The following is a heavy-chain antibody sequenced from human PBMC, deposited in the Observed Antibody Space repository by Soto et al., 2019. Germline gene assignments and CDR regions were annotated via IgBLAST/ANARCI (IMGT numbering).Heavy chain of an antibody. J-gene: IGHJ6*02. CDR1: GDSVSSNSAA. CDR2: TYYRSKWYN. Sequence: PSQTLSLTCAISGDSVSSNSAAWNWIRQSPSRGLEWLGRTYYRSKWYNDYAVSVKSRITINPDTSKNQFSLQLNSVTPEDTAVYYCARDLGVAAAGYYYYYGMDVWGQGTTVTVSS. D-gene: IGHD6-13*01. CDR3: ARDLGVAAAGYYYYYGMDV. V-gene: IGHV6-1*01.